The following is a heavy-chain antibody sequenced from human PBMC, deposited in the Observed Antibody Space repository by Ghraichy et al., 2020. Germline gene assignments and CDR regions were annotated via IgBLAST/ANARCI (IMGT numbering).Heavy chain of an antibody. Sequence: YFSGSTNYNPSLKSRVTISTDTSKNQFSLKLSSVTAADTAVYYCAKISYYYDSNAYYFYYMDV. J-gene: IGHJ6*03. CDR3: AKISYYYDSNAYYFYYMDV. V-gene: IGHV4-59*08. D-gene: IGHD3-22*01. CDR2: YFSGST.